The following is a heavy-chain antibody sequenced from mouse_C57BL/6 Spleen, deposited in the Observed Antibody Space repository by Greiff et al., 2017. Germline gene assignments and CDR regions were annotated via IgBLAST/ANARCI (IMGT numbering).Heavy chain of an antibody. CDR3: ANYYGSSYSFAY. J-gene: IGHJ3*01. CDR1: GYAFSSYW. D-gene: IGHD1-1*01. Sequence: VKLQESGAELVKPGASVKISCKASGYAFSSYWMNWVKQRPGKGLEWIGQIYPGDGDTNYNGKFKGKATLTADKSSSTAYMQLSSLTSEDSAVYFCANYYGSSYSFAYWGQGTLVTVSA. CDR2: IYPGDGDT. V-gene: IGHV1-80*01.